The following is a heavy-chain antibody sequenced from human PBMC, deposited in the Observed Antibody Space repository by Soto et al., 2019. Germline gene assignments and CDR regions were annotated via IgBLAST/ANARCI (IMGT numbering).Heavy chain of an antibody. CDR3: ARAGYDYVWGSYRSDAFDI. CDR2: ISAYNGNT. J-gene: IGHJ3*02. Sequence: ASVKVSCKASGYTFTSYGISWVRQAPGQGLEWMGWISAYNGNTNYAQKLQGRVTMTTDTSTSTVYMELRSLRSDDTAVYYCARAGYDYVWGSYRSDAFDIWGQGTMVTVSS. CDR1: GYTFTSYG. V-gene: IGHV1-18*01. D-gene: IGHD3-16*02.